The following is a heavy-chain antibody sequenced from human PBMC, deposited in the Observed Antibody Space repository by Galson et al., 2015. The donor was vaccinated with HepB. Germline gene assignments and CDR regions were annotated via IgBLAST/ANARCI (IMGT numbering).Heavy chain of an antibody. Sequence: SLRLSCAASGFTFSSYGMHWVRQAPGKGLEWVAVIAYDGTKKNYADSVKGRFTISRDNSKNTLYLQMNSLRAEDTAVYYCAKDGLWESRLYYYHYMDVWGKGTTVTVSS. CDR1: GFTFSSYG. CDR3: AKDGLWESRLYYYHYMDV. V-gene: IGHV3-30*18. J-gene: IGHJ6*03. CDR2: IAYDGTKK. D-gene: IGHD1-26*01.